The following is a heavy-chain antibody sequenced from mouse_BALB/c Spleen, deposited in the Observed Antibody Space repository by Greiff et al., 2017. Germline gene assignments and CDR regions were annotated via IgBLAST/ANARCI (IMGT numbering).Heavy chain of an antibody. Sequence: EVQLQQSGPGLVKPSQSLSLTCTVTGYSITSDYAWNWIRQFPGNKLEWMGYISYSGSTSYNPSLKSRISITRDTSKNQFFLQLNSVTTEDTATYYCASYGYVSYWGQGTLVTVSA. V-gene: IGHV3-2*02. CDR3: ASYGYVSY. CDR1: GYSITSDYA. J-gene: IGHJ3*01. D-gene: IGHD1-2*01. CDR2: ISYSGST.